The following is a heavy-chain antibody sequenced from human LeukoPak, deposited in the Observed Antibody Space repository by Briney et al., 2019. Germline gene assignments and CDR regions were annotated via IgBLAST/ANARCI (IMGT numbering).Heavy chain of an antibody. CDR2: IIPIFGTA. CDR3: ASSSPDYFDY. V-gene: IGHV1-69*13. J-gene: IGHJ4*02. CDR1: GGTFSSYA. Sequence: GASVKVSCKASGGTFSSYAISWVRQAPGQGPEWMGGIIPIFGTANYAQKFQGRVTITADESTSTAYMELSSLRSEDTAVYYCASSSPDYFDYWGQGTLVTVSS.